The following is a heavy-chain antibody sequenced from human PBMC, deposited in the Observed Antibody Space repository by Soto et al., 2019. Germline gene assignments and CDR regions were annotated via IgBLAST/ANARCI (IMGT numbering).Heavy chain of an antibody. V-gene: IGHV3-53*01. CDR3: ESRGTAMILVTDAFDI. J-gene: IGHJ3*02. CDR1: GFTVSNIF. CDR2: IYSGGGT. Sequence: PGGSLRLSCAASGFTVSNIFMTWVRQAPGKGLEWVSVIYSGGGTYYADSVKGRFTISRDNAKNMLYLQRNSLRAEHTAVYYCESRGTAMILVTDAFDIGGQGTMVTVSS. D-gene: IGHD3-22*01.